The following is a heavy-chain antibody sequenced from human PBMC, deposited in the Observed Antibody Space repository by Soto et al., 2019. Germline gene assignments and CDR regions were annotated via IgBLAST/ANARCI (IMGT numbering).Heavy chain of an antibody. CDR2: IYYSGST. J-gene: IGHJ4*02. Sequence: SETLSLTCTVSGGSISSSSYYWGWIRQPPGKGLEWIGSIYYSGSTYYNPSLKSRVTISVDTSKNQFSLKLSSVTAADTAVYYCARRPADYYDSSAYFDYWGQGTLVTVSS. D-gene: IGHD3-22*01. CDR3: ARRPADYYDSSAYFDY. CDR1: GGSISSSSYY. V-gene: IGHV4-39*01.